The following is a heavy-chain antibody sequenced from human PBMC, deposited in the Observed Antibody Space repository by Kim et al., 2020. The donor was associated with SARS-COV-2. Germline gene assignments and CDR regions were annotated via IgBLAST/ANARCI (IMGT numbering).Heavy chain of an antibody. D-gene: IGHD3-22*01. CDR3: ASGRKGYNDYFDY. J-gene: IGHJ4*02. Sequence: GGSLRLSCVASGFTFSTYGMHWVRQAPGKGLEWVAVIWYDGSNKYYADSVKGRFTISRDNSKNTLYLQMNSLRAEDTAVYYCASGRKGYNDYFDYWGQGT. CDR2: IWYDGSNK. V-gene: IGHV3-33*01. CDR1: GFTFSTYG.